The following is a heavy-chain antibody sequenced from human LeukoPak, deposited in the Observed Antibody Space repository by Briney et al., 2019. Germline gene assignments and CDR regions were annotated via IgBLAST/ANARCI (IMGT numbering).Heavy chain of an antibody. V-gene: IGHV1-46*01. D-gene: IGHD5-18*01. CDR3: ARDTYNYGSSAYYFDY. J-gene: IGHJ4*02. CDR1: GYTFTSYY. Sequence: GASVRVSRKASGYTFTSYYMHWVRQAPGQGLEWMGIINPSGGSTSYAQKFQGRVTMTRDMSTSTVYMELSSLRSEDTAVYYCARDTYNYGSSAYYFDYWGQGTLVTVSS. CDR2: INPSGGST.